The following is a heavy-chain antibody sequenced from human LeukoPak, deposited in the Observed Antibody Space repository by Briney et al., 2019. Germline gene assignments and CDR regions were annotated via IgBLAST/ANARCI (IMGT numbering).Heavy chain of an antibody. CDR3: VRDHVIASAGNDY. CDR2: IGSSGAYI. CDR1: GFTFSDYT. Sequence: GGSLRLSCAASGFTFSDYTMNWVRQAPGKGLEWVSSIGSSGAYIYYADSVKGRFTISRDNAKNSLYLQMDSLRAEDTVLYYCVRDHVIASAGNDYWGQGTLVTVSS. J-gene: IGHJ4*02. V-gene: IGHV3-21*06. D-gene: IGHD6-13*01.